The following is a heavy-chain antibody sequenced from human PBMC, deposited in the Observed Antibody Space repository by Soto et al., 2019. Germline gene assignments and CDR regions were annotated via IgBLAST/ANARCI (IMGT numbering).Heavy chain of an antibody. V-gene: IGHV3-9*01. CDR1: GFTFDDYV. CDR2: ISWNSVTI. J-gene: IGHJ6*02. Sequence: QPGGSLRLSCAASGFTFDDYVMHWVRQAPGKGLEWVSSISWNSVTIDYADSVKGRFAISRDNAENSLYLQMDSLGPEDTALYHCAKNNGYYGMDVWGQGTTVTVSS. CDR3: AKNNGYYGMDV.